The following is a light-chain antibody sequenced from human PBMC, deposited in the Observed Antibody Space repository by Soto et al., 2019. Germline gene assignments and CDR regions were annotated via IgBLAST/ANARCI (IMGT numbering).Light chain of an antibody. V-gene: IGKV1-27*01. Sequence: DIQMTQSPSSLPASVGDRVTITCRASQGIGNYLVWYQQKPGKVPKLLIYGASMLQSGVPSRFSGSGSGTYFTLTIRSLQPEDAATYYCQKYDTVPWTFGQGTKVEIK. CDR3: QKYDTVPWT. CDR1: QGIGNY. CDR2: GAS. J-gene: IGKJ1*01.